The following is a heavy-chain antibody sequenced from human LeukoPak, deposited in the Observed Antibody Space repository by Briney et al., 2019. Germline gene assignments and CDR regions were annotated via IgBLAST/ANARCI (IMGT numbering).Heavy chain of an antibody. D-gene: IGHD6-13*01. CDR1: GFXFTKYW. J-gene: IGHJ4*02. CDR2: IKQDGSEK. V-gene: IGHV3-7*04. CDR3: ARGLLVAAGIDY. Sequence: GGSLRLSCAASGFXFTKYWMTWVRRAPGKGLEWVANIKQDGSEKNYVDSVKGRFTISRDDAKNSLYLQMNSLRAEDTAVYYCARGLLVAAGIDYWGQGALVTVSS.